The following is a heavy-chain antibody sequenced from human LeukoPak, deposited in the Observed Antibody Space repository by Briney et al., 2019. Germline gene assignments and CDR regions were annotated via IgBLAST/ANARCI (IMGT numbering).Heavy chain of an antibody. CDR1: GFTFSDYY. J-gene: IGHJ4*02. Sequence: LRLSCAASGFTFSDYYMSWIRQPPGKGLEWIGEIKHGGRPNYNPSLKSRVTISVDTSKNQFSLKLSSVTAADTAVYYCARESTAATPSFDSWGQGALVTVSS. CDR3: ARESTAATPSFDS. D-gene: IGHD4-17*01. V-gene: IGHV4-34*01. CDR2: IKHGGRP.